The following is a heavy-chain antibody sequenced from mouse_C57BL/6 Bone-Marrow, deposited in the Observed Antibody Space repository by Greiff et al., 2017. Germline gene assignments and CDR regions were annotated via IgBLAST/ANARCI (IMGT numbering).Heavy chain of an antibody. J-gene: IGHJ1*03. CDR1: GYTFTSYD. CDR2: IYPRDGST. Sequence: QVQLKQSGPELVKPGASVKLSCKASGYTFTSYDINWVKQRPGQGLEWIGWIYPRDGSTKYNEKFKGKATLTVDTSSSTAYMELHSLTSEDSAVYFCARWNYGSSYDYWYFDVWGTGTTVTVSS. CDR3: ARWNYGSSYDYWYFDV. D-gene: IGHD1-1*01. V-gene: IGHV1-85*01.